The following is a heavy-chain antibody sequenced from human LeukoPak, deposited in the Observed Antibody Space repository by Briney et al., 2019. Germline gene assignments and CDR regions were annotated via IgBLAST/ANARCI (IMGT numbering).Heavy chain of an antibody. CDR3: ARDKYCSGGSCYRWFDP. V-gene: IGHV1-3*03. J-gene: IGHJ5*02. Sequence: ASVKVSCKASGYTFTSYAMHWVRQAPGQRLEWMGWINAGNGNTKYSQEFQGRVTITRDTSASTAYMELSSLRSEDMAVYYCARDKYCSGGSCYRWFDPWGQGTLVSVSS. CDR1: GYTFTSYA. CDR2: INAGNGNT. D-gene: IGHD2-15*01.